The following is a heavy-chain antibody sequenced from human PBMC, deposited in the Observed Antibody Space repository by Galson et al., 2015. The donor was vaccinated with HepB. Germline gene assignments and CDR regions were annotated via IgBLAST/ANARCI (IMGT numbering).Heavy chain of an antibody. V-gene: IGHV3-30*18. D-gene: IGHD6-6*01. CDR1: GFTFSSYG. Sequence: SLRLSCAASGFTFSSYGMHWVRQAPGKGLEWVAVISYDGSNKYYADSVKGRFTISRDNSKNTLYLQMNSLRAEDTAVYYCAKDWGEYSSSSGSQYYYYYYYMDVWGKGTTVTVSS. J-gene: IGHJ6*03. CDR2: ISYDGSNK. CDR3: AKDWGEYSSSSGSQYYYYYYYMDV.